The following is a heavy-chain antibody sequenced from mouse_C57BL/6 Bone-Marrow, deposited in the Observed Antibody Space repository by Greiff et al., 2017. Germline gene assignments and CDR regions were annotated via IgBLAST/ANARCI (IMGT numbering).Heavy chain of an antibody. Sequence: EVKLVESGGGLVQPKGSLKLSCAASGFSFNTYAMNWVRQAPGKGLEWVARIRSKSNNYATYYADSVKDRFTISRDDSESMLYLQMNNLKTEDTAMYYCVRQGSTMVPYLDYWGQGTTLTVSS. CDR2: IRSKSNNYAT. J-gene: IGHJ2*01. CDR3: VRQGSTMVPYLDY. V-gene: IGHV10-1*01. CDR1: GFSFNTYA. D-gene: IGHD2-2*01.